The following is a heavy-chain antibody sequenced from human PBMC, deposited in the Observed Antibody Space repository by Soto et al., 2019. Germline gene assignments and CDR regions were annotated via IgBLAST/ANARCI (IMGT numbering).Heavy chain of an antibody. CDR1: GFTFSTYA. CDR3: ARDKRDLRFLEWSYYFDY. CDR2: ISNDGSNK. D-gene: IGHD3-3*01. V-gene: IGHV3-30-3*01. J-gene: IGHJ4*02. Sequence: QVQLVESGGGVVQPGRSLRLSCAASGFTFSTYAMHWVRQAPGKGLEWVAVISNDGSNKYYADSVKGRFTISRDNSKNTRYLQMNSLRAEDTAVYYCARDKRDLRFLEWSYYFDYWGQGTLVTVSS.